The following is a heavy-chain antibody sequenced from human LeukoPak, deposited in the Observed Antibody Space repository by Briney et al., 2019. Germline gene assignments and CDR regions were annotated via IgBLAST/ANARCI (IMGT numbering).Heavy chain of an antibody. CDR2: VFYNGAT. CDR1: GGSISSSIYY. J-gene: IGHJ4*02. V-gene: IGHV4-39*07. D-gene: IGHD3-10*01. Sequence: SETLSLTCIVSGGSISSSIYYWAWVRQPPGKGLEWIGTVFYNGATQYSPSLRSRVTISIDTSKIQFSLKLSSVTAADTAIYYCASIHQVRGVTVFDYWGQGTLITVSS. CDR3: ASIHQVRGVTVFDY.